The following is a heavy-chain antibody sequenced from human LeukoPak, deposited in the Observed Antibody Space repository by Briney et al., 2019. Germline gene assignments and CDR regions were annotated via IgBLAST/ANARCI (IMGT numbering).Heavy chain of an antibody. V-gene: IGHV4-59*01. Sequence: SGTLSLTCTVSGGSISSYYWSWIRQPPGKGLEWIGYIYYSGSTNYNPSLKSRVTISVDTSKNQFSLKLSSVTAADTAVYYCARIEDYGGNSVNYWGQGTLVTVSS. CDR2: IYYSGST. CDR1: GGSISSYY. J-gene: IGHJ4*02. D-gene: IGHD4-23*01. CDR3: ARIEDYGGNSVNY.